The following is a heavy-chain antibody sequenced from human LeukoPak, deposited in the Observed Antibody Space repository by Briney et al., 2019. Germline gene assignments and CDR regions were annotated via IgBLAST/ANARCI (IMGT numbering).Heavy chain of an antibody. CDR3: AGSYYNVFDY. J-gene: IGHJ4*02. V-gene: IGHV3-23*01. CDR1: GFTFSTYA. Sequence: GGSLRLSCAASGFTFSTYAMSWVRQAPGKGLEWVSAITDSGGSTYHADSVKGRFIISRDNSKNTLYLQMNSLRAEDTAVYYCAGSYYNVFDYWGQGTLVTVSS. D-gene: IGHD3-10*01. CDR2: ITDSGGST.